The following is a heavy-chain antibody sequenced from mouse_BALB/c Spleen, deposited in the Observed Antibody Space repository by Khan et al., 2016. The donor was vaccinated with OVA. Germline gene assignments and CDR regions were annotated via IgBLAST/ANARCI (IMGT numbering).Heavy chain of an antibody. V-gene: IGHV1-20*02. CDR3: AINNGGDFDY. Sequence: EVQLQQSGPELVKPGASVKISCKASGYSFTGYFMNWVMQSHGKSLEWIGRINPHIGETFYNQKFTGKATLTVDESSSTAHLELRSLASEDSAVYYCAINNGGDFDYWGQGTTLTVSS. J-gene: IGHJ2*01. D-gene: IGHD1-1*01. CDR2: INPHIGET. CDR1: GYSFTGYF.